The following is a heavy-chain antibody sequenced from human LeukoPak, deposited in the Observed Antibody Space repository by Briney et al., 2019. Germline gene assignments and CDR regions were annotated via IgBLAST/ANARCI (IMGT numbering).Heavy chain of an antibody. CDR1: GFTFSSYC. CDR3: AKDQGRERYYYYGMDV. D-gene: IGHD3-10*01. J-gene: IGHJ6*04. V-gene: IGHV3-30*18. Sequence: QPGGALRLSCAASGFTFSSYCMHWVRPAPGKGGGGVGVISYDGSNKYYADSVKGRFTISRDNSKNTLYLQMNSLRAEDTAVYYCAKDQGRERYYYYGMDVWGKGTTVTVSS. CDR2: ISYDGSNK.